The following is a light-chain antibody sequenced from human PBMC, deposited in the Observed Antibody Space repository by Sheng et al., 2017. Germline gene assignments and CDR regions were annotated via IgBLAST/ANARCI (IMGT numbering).Light chain of an antibody. CDR3: QQYDTYWT. Sequence: DIQMTQSPSTLSASIGDRVTITCRASENINNWLAWFQLKPGKAPKLLIYRAFTLENGVPSRFSGSGSGAEFTLTISSLQPDDFATYYCQQYDTYWTFGPRD. CDR1: ENINNW. V-gene: IGKV1-5*03. J-gene: IGKJ5*01. CDR2: RAF.